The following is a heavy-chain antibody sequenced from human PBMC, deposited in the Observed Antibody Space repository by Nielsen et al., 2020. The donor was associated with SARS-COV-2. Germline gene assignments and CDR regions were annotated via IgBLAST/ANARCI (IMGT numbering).Heavy chain of an antibody. Sequence: WVRQAPGQGLEWMGRINPNSGGTNYAQKFQGRVTMTRDTSISTAYMELSRLRSDDTAVYYCAREEGITIFGVVINDYYYGMDVWGQGTTVTVS. J-gene: IGHJ6*02. V-gene: IGHV1-2*06. CDR2: INPNSGGT. D-gene: IGHD3-3*01. CDR3: AREEGITIFGVVINDYYYGMDV.